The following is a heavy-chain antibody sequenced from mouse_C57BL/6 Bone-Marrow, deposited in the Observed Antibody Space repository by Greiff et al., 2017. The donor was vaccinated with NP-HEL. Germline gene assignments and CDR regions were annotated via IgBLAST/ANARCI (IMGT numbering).Heavy chain of an antibody. V-gene: IGHV10-1*01. CDR1: GFSFNTYA. CDR2: IRSKSNNYAT. J-gene: IGHJ3*01. Sequence: EVKLVESGGGLVQPKGSLKISCAASGFSFNTYAMNWVRQAPGKGLEWVARIRSKSNNYATYYADSVKDRFTISRDDSESMLYLQMNNLRTGDTAVYYSVGQGLADWGQGTLVTVSA. CDR3: VGQGLAD.